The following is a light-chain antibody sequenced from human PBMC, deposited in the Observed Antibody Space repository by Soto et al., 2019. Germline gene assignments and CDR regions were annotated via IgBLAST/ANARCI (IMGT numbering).Light chain of an antibody. Sequence: QSVLTQPHSASGSPGQSVTISCTGTSXDVGGYNYVSWFQQHPGKAPKLIIHEVNQRPSGVPDRFSGSKSGNTASLTVSGLQAEDEGTYYCSSYGGYNNVVFGTGTKVSVL. CDR3: SSYGGYNNVV. CDR2: EVN. CDR1: SXDVGGYNY. V-gene: IGLV2-8*01. J-gene: IGLJ1*01.